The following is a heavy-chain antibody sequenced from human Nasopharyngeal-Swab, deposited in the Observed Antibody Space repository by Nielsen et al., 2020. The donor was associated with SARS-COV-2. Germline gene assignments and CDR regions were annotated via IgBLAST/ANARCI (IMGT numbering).Heavy chain of an antibody. Sequence: GGPLRLSCAPSGFTFDDYAMHWVRQAPGKGLEWVSLISGDGGSPYYADSVKGRFTISRDNRKNSLYLQMNSLRTEDTALYYCAKAMSETAMDPPMDVWGKGTTVTVSS. V-gene: IGHV3-43*02. CDR3: AKAMSETAMDPPMDV. CDR1: GFTFDDYA. CDR2: ISGDGGSP. D-gene: IGHD5-18*01. J-gene: IGHJ6*03.